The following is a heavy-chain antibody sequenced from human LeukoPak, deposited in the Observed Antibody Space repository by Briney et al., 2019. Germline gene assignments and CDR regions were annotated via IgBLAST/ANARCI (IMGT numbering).Heavy chain of an antibody. Sequence: ASVKVSCKASGYTFTSYYMHWVRQAPGQGLEWMGIINPSGCSTSYAQKFQGRVTMTRDTSTSTVYMELSSLRSEDTAVYYCARDLVPFDYYDSSGEGGEFDYWGQGTLVTVSS. CDR3: ARDLVPFDYYDSSGEGGEFDY. CDR2: INPSGCST. V-gene: IGHV1-46*01. D-gene: IGHD3-22*01. CDR1: GYTFTSYY. J-gene: IGHJ4*02.